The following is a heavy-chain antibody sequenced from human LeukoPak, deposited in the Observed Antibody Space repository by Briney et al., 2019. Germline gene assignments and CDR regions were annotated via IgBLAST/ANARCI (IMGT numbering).Heavy chain of an antibody. CDR1: GFTFSSYG. V-gene: IGHV3-30*02. J-gene: IGHJ4*02. CDR3: AKDSAVVAHYFDY. Sequence: GGSLRLSCAASGFTFSSYGMHWVRQAPGRGLEWVAYLNYDGSNKYYADSVKGRFTISRDNSKNTLYLQMNTLRAEDTAVYYCAKDSAVVAHYFDYWGQGTLVTVSS. CDR2: LNYDGSNK. D-gene: IGHD3-22*01.